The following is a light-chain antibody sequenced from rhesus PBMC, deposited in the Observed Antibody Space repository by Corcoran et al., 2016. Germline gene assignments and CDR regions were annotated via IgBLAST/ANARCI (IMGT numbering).Light chain of an antibody. CDR1: QSIGSG. CDR2: YAS. J-gene: IGKJ4*01. CDR3: QQSSSCPLT. V-gene: IGKV6-55*01. Sequence: EIVLTQSPAFQSVTLKEKVTITCQASQSIGSGLHWYQQKPDQSPKLLIKYASQSIPGVPSRFSGSGSGTDFTHTINSLEAEDAATYYCQQSSSCPLTFGGGTKVELK.